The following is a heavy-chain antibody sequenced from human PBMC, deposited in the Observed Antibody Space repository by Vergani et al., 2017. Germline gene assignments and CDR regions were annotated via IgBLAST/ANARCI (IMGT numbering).Heavy chain of an antibody. Sequence: QVQLVQSGAEVKKPGASVKVSCKASGYTFTGYYMHWVRQAPGQGLEWMGWINPNSGGTNYGQKFQGRVTMTRDTSISTAYMELSRLRSDDTAVYYCAREHQAGEYSGWTTNFDYWGQGTLVTVSS. CDR3: AREHQAGEYSGWTTNFDY. CDR1: GYTFTGYY. CDR2: INPNSGGT. D-gene: IGHD3-10*01. J-gene: IGHJ4*02. V-gene: IGHV1-2*02.